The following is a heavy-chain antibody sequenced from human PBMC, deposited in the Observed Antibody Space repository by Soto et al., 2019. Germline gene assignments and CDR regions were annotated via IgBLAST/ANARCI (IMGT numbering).Heavy chain of an antibody. V-gene: IGHV3-23*01. CDR3: ARDPIAVAGPAPYYFDS. CDR2: INSRGDST. J-gene: IGHJ4*02. CDR1: GFTFGSYA. D-gene: IGHD6-19*01. Sequence: GGSLRLSCAASGFTFGSYAMSWVRQAPGRGLEWVSVINSRGDSTYYAAPVKGRFTIGRDNSKNTLYLQMNSLRAEDTAVYFCARDPIAVAGPAPYYFDSWGQGTMVTVS.